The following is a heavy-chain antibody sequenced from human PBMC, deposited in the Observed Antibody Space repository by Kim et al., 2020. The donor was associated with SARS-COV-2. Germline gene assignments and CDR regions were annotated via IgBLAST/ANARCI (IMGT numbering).Heavy chain of an antibody. D-gene: IGHD2-2*01. V-gene: IGHV4-4*07. J-gene: IGHJ2*01. CDR2: IYTSGST. Sequence: SETLSLTCTVSGGSISSYYWSWIRQPAGKGLEWIGRIYTSGSTNYNPSLKSRVTMSVDTSKNQFSLKLSSVTAADTAVYYCARDLGGVPAAMISNWYFDLWGRGTLVTVSS. CDR3: ARDLGGVPAAMISNWYFDL. CDR1: GGSISSYY.